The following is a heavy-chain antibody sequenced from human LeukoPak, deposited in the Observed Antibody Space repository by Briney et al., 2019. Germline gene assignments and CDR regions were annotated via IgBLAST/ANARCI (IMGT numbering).Heavy chain of an antibody. Sequence: GRCRRLSCAASGFTFSSYGMHWDRQAPGNGLEWVAAIWYDGSNKYYADSVKGRFTISRDNSKNTLYLQMNSLRAEDTAVYYCARDWARYCSGGSCYSFDYWGQGTLVTVSS. D-gene: IGHD2-15*01. J-gene: IGHJ4*02. CDR1: GFTFSSYG. CDR2: IWYDGSNK. V-gene: IGHV3-33*01. CDR3: ARDWARYCSGGSCYSFDY.